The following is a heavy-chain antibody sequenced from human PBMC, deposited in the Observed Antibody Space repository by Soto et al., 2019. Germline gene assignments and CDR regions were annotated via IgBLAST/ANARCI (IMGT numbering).Heavy chain of an antibody. CDR1: GGSFSGYY. CDR2: INQIGAT. Sequence: QVQLQQWGAGLLKPSETLSLTCAVYGGSFSGYYWSWIRQPPGKGLERIGAINQIGATNYNPSLRSRVTISVDTSKNQFSLKLSSVTAADTAVYYCARTYSSSWSPFDYWGQGTLVTVSS. D-gene: IGHD6-13*01. V-gene: IGHV4-34*01. CDR3: ARTYSSSWSPFDY. J-gene: IGHJ4*02.